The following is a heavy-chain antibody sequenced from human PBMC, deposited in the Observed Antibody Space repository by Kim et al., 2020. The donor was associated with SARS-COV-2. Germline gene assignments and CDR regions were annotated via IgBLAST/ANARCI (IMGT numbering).Heavy chain of an antibody. Sequence: SETLSLTCTVSGVSISSSSYYWGWIRQPPGKGLEWIGSIYYSGSTYYNPSLRSRVTVSVDTSKNQFSLKLSSVTAADTAVYYCARPFGRGYFDYWGQGTL. J-gene: IGHJ4*02. V-gene: IGHV4-39*01. CDR2: IYYSGST. D-gene: IGHD3-22*01. CDR1: GVSISSSSYY. CDR3: ARPFGRGYFDY.